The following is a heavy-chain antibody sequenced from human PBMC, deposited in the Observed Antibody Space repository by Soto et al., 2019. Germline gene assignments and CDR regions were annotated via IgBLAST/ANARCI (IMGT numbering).Heavy chain of an antibody. Sequence: PGGSLRLSCAASGFAFYYYNMNWVRQAPGRGLEWVSSISGSGIDIHFTDSVKGRFTISRDNAKTSLYLQMDSLRPEDTAIYYCAREGVTNYTDYYSDLRGQAALATVST. D-gene: IGHD4-4*01. CDR1: GFAFYYYN. V-gene: IGHV3-21*01. J-gene: IGHJ4*01. CDR3: AREGVTNYTDYYSDL. CDR2: ISGSGIDI.